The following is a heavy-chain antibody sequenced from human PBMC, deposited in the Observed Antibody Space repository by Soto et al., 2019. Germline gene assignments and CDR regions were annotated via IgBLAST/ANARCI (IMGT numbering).Heavy chain of an antibody. CDR2: IDYSGST. CDR3: ARVRRYTSGPDAYDN. J-gene: IGHJ3*02. D-gene: IGHD6-25*01. V-gene: IGHV4-59*01. CDR1: GGSISSYY. Sequence: SETLSLTCTVSGGSISSYYWSWIRQPPGKELEWIGYIDYSGSTTYNPSLKSRVTISVDTSKNQFSLKLRSVTAADTAVYYCARVRRYTSGPDAYDNWGQGTMVTVS.